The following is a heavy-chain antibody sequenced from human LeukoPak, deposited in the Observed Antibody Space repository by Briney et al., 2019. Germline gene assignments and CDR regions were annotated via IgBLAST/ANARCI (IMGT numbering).Heavy chain of an antibody. J-gene: IGHJ4*02. V-gene: IGHV3-30*02. Sequence: GGSLRLSCAASGFTFSSYGMHWVRQAPGKGLEWVAFMRYDGSNKYYADSVKGRFTISRDNSKNTLYLQMNSLRAEDTAVYYCAKDQCSSTSCSPFDYWGQGTLVTVSS. CDR2: MRYDGSNK. CDR1: GFTFSSYG. CDR3: AKDQCSSTSCSPFDY. D-gene: IGHD2-2*01.